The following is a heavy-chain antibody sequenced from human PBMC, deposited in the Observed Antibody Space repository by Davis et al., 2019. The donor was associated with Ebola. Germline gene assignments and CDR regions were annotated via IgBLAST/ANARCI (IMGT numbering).Heavy chain of an antibody. Sequence: GESLKISCKGSGYSFTTYWVGWVRQMPGKGLEWIGIIYPGDSYTRYSPSFQGQVPISADKSISTAYLQWSSLKASDTAMYYCARRGYYDSSGYYFHFDYWGQGTLVTVSS. CDR1: GYSFTTYW. J-gene: IGHJ4*02. V-gene: IGHV5-51*01. CDR2: IYPGDSYT. D-gene: IGHD3-22*01. CDR3: ARRGYYDSSGYYFHFDY.